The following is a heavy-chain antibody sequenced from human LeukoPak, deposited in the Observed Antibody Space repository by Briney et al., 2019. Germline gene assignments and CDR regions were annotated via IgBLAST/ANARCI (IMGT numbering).Heavy chain of an antibody. CDR3: ARGVAFDY. CDR2: IYHSGST. J-gene: IGHJ4*02. D-gene: IGHD2-21*01. Sequence: PSETLSLTCTVSGGSIKNYYWSWIRQPPGKGLEWIGYIYHSGSTTYSPSLKSRVSISIDTSKNQFSLRINSVTAADTAVYYCARGVAFDYWGQGTLVTVSS. V-gene: IGHV4-59*01. CDR1: GGSIKNYY.